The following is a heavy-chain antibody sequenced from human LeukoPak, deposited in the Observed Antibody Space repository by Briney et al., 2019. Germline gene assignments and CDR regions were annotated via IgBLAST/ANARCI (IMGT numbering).Heavy chain of an antibody. CDR1: GGSFSGYY. CDR3: ASEYDYDSSGYYYEYFQH. V-gene: IGHV4-34*01. CDR2: INHSGST. Sequence: SETLSLTCAVYGGSFSGYYWSWIRQPPGKGLECIGEINHSGSTNYNPSLKSRVTISVDTSKNQFSLKLSSVTAADTAVYYCASEYDYDSSGYYYEYFQHWGQGTLVTVSS. D-gene: IGHD3-22*01. J-gene: IGHJ1*01.